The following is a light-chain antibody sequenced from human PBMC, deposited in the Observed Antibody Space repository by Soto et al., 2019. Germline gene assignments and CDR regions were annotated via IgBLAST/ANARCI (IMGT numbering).Light chain of an antibody. CDR3: QQRSNWPPIT. CDR2: DAS. CDR1: QNVRSSH. V-gene: IGKV3-11*01. Sequence: EIVLTQSPGTLSLSPGERATLSCRASQNVRSSHLAWYQQKPDQAPRLLIYDASNRATGIPARFSGSGSGTDFTLTISSLEPEDSAVYYCQQRSNWPPITFGQGTRLEIK. J-gene: IGKJ5*01.